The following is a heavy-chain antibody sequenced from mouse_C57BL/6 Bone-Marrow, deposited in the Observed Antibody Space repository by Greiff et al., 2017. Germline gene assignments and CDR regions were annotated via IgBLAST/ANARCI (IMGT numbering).Heavy chain of an antibody. D-gene: IGHD2-4*01. CDR1: GYTFTDHT. V-gene: IGHV1-78*01. CDR2: IYPRDGST. CDR3: ARGGFYYDYPLWYFDV. J-gene: IGHJ1*03. Sequence: VQLQPSDAELVKPGASVKISCKVSGYTFTDHTIHWMKQRPEQGLEWIGYIYPRDGSTKYNEKFKGKATLTADKSSSTAYMQLNSLTSEDSAVYFCARGGFYYDYPLWYFDVWGTGTTVTVSS.